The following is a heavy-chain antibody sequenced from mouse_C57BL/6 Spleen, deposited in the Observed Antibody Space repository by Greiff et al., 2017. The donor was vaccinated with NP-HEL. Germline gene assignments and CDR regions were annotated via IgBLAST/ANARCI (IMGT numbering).Heavy chain of an antibody. D-gene: IGHD1-1*01. CDR3: ASTTVVYWYFDV. J-gene: IGHJ1*03. CDR1: GYTFTDYY. CDR2: INPYNGGT. V-gene: IGHV1-19*01. Sequence: EVQLQQSGPVLVKPGASVKMSCKASGYTFTDYYMNWVKQSHGKSLEWIGVINPYNGGTSYNQKCKGKATLTVDKSSSTAYMELNSLTSEDSAVYYCASTTVVYWYFDVWGTGTTVTVSS.